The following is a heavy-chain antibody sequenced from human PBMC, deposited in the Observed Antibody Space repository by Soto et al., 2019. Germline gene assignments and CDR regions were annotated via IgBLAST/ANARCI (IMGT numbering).Heavy chain of an antibody. V-gene: IGHV1-69*02. Sequence: SVKVSCKASGGTFSSYTISWVRQAPGQGLEWMGRIIPILGIANYAQKFQGRVTITADKSTSTAYMELSSLRSEDTAVYYCARAGDGYCSSTSCFNYYYYMDVWG. CDR3: ARAGDGYCSSTSCFNYYYYMDV. CDR2: IIPILGIA. J-gene: IGHJ6*03. D-gene: IGHD2-2*01. CDR1: GGTFSSYT.